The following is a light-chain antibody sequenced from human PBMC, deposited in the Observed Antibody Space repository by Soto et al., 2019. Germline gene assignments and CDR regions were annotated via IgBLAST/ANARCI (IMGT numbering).Light chain of an antibody. CDR3: QQYDSLGT. V-gene: IGKV1-5*01. J-gene: IGKJ1*01. CDR2: DAF. Sequence: DIQMTQSPSTLSASVGDRVTITCRASQSIRGWLAWYQQKPGKAPKLLIYDAFSLESGVPSRFSGSGSGTEFTLTISSLQPDDFATYYCQQYDSLGTFGQGTKVKIK. CDR1: QSIRGW.